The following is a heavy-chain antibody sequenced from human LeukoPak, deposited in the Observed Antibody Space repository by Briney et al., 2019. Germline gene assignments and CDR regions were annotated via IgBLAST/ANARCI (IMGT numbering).Heavy chain of an antibody. CDR3: ASALIPYYDYVWGSYRPSPMDV. CDR1: GFTFSSYA. J-gene: IGHJ6*04. CDR2: ISGSGGST. D-gene: IGHD3-16*02. Sequence: PGGSLRLSCAASGFTFSSYAMSWVRQAPGKGLEWVSAISGSGGSTYYADSVKGRFTISRDNSKNTLYLQMNSLRAEDTAVYYCASALIPYYDYVWGSYRPSPMDVWGKGTTVTVSS. V-gene: IGHV3-23*01.